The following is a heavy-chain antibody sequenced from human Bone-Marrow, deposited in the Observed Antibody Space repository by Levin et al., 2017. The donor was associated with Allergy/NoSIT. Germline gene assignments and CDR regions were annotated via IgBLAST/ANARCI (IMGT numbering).Heavy chain of an antibody. J-gene: IGHJ4*02. CDR1: GITFSDFY. D-gene: IGHD2-15*01. CDR2: ISSSGSTK. Sequence: GGSLRLSCAASGITFSDFYMSWIRQAPGKGLEWISYISSSGSTKFYAGSVKGRFTVSRENAKNSLYLQMNSLRVDDTAVYYCARVSPDDNTILADYWGQGTLVTVSS. V-gene: IGHV3-11*01. CDR3: ARVSPDDNTILADY.